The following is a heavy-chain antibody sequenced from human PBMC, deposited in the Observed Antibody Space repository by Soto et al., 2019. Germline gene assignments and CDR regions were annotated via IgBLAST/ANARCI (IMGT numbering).Heavy chain of an antibody. D-gene: IGHD2-15*01. CDR2: VKNKANSYTT. CDR1: GFTFSDHY. CDR3: TRVHLGAPTRYFDY. V-gene: IGHV3-72*01. Sequence: EVQLVESGGGLVQPGGSLRLSCAASGFTFSDHYMDWVRQAPGKGLERVGRVKNKANSYTTEYAASVKGRCTISRHDSRDLLFLQMNSLKTDDTALYYCTRVHLGAPTRYFDYWGQGALVTVSS. J-gene: IGHJ4*02.